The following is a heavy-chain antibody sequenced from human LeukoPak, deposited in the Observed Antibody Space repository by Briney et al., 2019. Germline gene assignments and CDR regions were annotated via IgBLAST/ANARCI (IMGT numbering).Heavy chain of an antibody. Sequence: GASVKVSCKASGYTFTDYYMHWVRQAPGQGLEWMGWINPNSGGTNYAQKFQGRVTVTRDTSISTAFMDLSSLRSDDTAVFYCARGPPRGTAAGPDFSGQGTLVTVSS. D-gene: IGHD6-13*01. CDR2: INPNSGGT. J-gene: IGHJ4*02. CDR1: GYTFTDYY. V-gene: IGHV1-2*02. CDR3: ARGPPRGTAAGPDF.